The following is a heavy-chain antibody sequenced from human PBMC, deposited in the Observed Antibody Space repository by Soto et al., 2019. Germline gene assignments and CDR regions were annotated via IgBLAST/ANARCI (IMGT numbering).Heavy chain of an antibody. Sequence: GESLKISCKGSGYSFTSYWIGWVRQMPGKSLEWMGIIYPGDSDTRYSPSFQGQVTISADKSISTAYLQWSSLKASDTAMYYCARSSGYYIRGYYYYGMDVWGQGTTVTVSS. D-gene: IGHD3-22*01. CDR2: IYPGDSDT. V-gene: IGHV5-51*01. CDR1: GYSFTSYW. CDR3: ARSSGYYIRGYYYYGMDV. J-gene: IGHJ6*02.